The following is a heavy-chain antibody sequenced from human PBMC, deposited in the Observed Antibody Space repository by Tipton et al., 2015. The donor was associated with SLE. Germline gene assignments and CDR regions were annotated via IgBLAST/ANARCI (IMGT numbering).Heavy chain of an antibody. V-gene: IGHV3-30*04. J-gene: IGHJ4*02. CDR2: ISYDGSNK. CDR1: GFTFSSYA. Sequence: SLRLSCAASGFTFSSYAMHWVRQAPGKGLEWVTIISYDGSNKYYADSVKGRFTISRDNSKNTLYLQMNSLRAEDTAVYYCAKDLRGGLDYWGQGTLVTVSS. D-gene: IGHD3-10*01. CDR3: AKDLRGGLDY.